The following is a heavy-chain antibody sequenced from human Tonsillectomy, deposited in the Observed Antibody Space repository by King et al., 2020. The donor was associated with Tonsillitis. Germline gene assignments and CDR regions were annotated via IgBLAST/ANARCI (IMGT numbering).Heavy chain of an antibody. V-gene: IGHV3-21*01. CDR2: ISSTTTYI. Sequence: VQLVESGGGLVKPGGSLRLSCAASGFTFRSYSMNWVRQAPGKGLEWVSSISSTTTYIYYADSVKGRFTISRDNAKNSLYLQMNSLRAEDTAVYYCARIRGYDRAYYFDYWGQGTLVTVSS. CDR3: ARIRGYDRAYYFDY. CDR1: GFTFRSYS. J-gene: IGHJ4*02. D-gene: IGHD5-12*01.